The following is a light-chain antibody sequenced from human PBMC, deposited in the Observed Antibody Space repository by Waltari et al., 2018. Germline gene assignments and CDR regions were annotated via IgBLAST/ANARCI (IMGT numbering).Light chain of an antibody. CDR3: LLFYGGAYV. CDR2: SAN. Sequence: QTVVTQEPSLTVSPGGTVTLTCASSTGAVTSGSFPTWFQQRPGQPPRSLIYSANNNHSWTPARFSGSLIGGKAALALSGVQPEDGAEYYCLLFYGGAYVFGTGTKLTVL. CDR1: TGAVTSGSF. J-gene: IGLJ1*01. V-gene: IGLV7-43*01.